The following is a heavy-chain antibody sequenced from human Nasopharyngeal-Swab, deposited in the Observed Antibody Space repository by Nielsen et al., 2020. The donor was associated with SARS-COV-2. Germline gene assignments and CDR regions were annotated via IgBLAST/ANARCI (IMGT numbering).Heavy chain of an antibody. CDR2: MYSSGRT. D-gene: IGHD3-10*01. CDR3: ARSRGNFYDNGMDV. V-gene: IGHV4-28*01. J-gene: IGHJ6*02. Sequence: WIRQPPGKGLESIGHMYSSGRTNYNPSLKSRVTMSLDTSRNQFSLRLNSVTAADTAVYFCARSRGNFYDNGMDVWGQGTTVTVSS.